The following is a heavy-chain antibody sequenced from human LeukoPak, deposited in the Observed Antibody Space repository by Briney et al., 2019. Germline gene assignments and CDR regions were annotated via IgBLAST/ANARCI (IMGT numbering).Heavy chain of an antibody. CDR2: IYYSGST. Sequence: SETLSLTCTVSGGSISSYYWSWIRQPPGKGLEWIGYIYYSGSTNYNPSLKSRVTISVDTSKNQFSLKLSSVTAADTAVYYCARSTGTYNWNDEYYFDYWGQGTLVTVSS. D-gene: IGHD1-20*01. V-gene: IGHV4-59*01. J-gene: IGHJ4*02. CDR3: ARSTGTYNWNDEYYFDY. CDR1: GGSISSYY.